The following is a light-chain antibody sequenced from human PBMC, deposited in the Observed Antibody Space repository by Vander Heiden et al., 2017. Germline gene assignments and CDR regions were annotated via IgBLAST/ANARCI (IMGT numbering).Light chain of an antibody. J-gene: IGKJ3*01. Sequence: DIVMTQSPDSLAVSLGERATINCKSSQSVLYRSNKKNYLAWYQQKAGQPPKLLIYWASTRESGVPDRFSGSGFGTDFTLTISSLQAEDVAVYYCQQYDNPPFTFGHGTKVDIK. CDR3: QQYDNPPFT. V-gene: IGKV4-1*01. CDR1: QSVLYRSNKKNY. CDR2: WAS.